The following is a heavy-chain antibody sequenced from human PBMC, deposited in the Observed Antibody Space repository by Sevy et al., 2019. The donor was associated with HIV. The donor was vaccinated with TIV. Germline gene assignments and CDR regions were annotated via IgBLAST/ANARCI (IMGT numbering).Heavy chain of an antibody. V-gene: IGHV1-69*13. D-gene: IGHD1-26*01. CDR3: ARESGLLYYFDY. CDR2: IIPIFGTA. Sequence: ASVKVSCKASGGTFSSYAISWVRQAPGQGLEWMGGIIPIFGTANYAQKFQGRVTITADASTSTAYMELSSLRSEDTAVYYCARESGLLYYFDYWGQGTLVTVSS. CDR1: GGTFSSYA. J-gene: IGHJ4*02.